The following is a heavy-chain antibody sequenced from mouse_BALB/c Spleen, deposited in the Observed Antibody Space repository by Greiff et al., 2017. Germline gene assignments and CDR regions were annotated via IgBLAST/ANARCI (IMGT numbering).Heavy chain of an antibody. Sequence: QVQLQQSGPELVKPGASVKMSCKAAGYTFTNYWIGWVKQRPGHGLEWIGDIYPGGGYTNYNEKFKGKATLTADTSSSTAYMQLSSLTSEDSAIYYCARGRYGNYLYAMDYWGQGTSVTVSS. D-gene: IGHD2-10*02. J-gene: IGHJ4*01. V-gene: IGHV1-63*02. CDR1: GYTFTNYW. CDR2: IYPGGGYT. CDR3: ARGRYGNYLYAMDY.